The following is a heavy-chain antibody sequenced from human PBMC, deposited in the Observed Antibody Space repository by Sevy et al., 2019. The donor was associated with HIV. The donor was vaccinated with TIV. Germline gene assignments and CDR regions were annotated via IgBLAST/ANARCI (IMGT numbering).Heavy chain of an antibody. V-gene: IGHV3-30*18. J-gene: IGHJ6*02. CDR1: GFTFSSYG. Sequence: GGSLRLSCAASGFTFSSYGMHWVRQAPGKGLEWVAVISYDGSNKYYADSVKGRFTISRDNSKNTLYLQMNGLRAEDTVVYYCAKDMSDGNYDFWSGYSRRPDVWGQGTTVTVSS. CDR2: ISYDGSNK. D-gene: IGHD3-3*01. CDR3: AKDMSDGNYDFWSGYSRRPDV.